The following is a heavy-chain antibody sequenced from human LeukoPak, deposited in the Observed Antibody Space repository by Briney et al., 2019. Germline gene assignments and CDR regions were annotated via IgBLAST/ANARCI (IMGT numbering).Heavy chain of an antibody. Sequence: PGKSLRLSCAASGFTFSSYGMHWVRQAPGKGLEWVAVISYDGSNKYYADSVKGRFTISRDNSKNTLYLQMNSLRAEDTAVYYCAKVGSPSSFGWGQGTLVTVSS. CDR1: GFTFSSYG. CDR3: AKVGSPSSFG. J-gene: IGHJ4*02. V-gene: IGHV3-30*18. CDR2: ISYDGSNK. D-gene: IGHD3-3*01.